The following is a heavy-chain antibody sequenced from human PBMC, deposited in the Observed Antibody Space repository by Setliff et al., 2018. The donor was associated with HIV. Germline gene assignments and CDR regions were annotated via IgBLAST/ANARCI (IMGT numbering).Heavy chain of an antibody. CDR2: IYYIGNT. D-gene: IGHD3-22*01. J-gene: IGHJ4*02. CDR1: GGSISGYY. CDR3: ARGRSRYYYDGSGYYVDY. V-gene: IGHV4-59*01. Sequence: SETLSLTCTVSGGSISGYYWSWIRQHPGKGLEWIGYIYYIGNTNYNPSLKGRVTLSVDTSKNQLSLKLSSVTAADTAVYYCARGRSRYYYDGSGYYVDYWGQGTLVTVSS.